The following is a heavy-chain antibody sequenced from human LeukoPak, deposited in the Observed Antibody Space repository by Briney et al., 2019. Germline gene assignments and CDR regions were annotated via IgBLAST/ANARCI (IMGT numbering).Heavy chain of an antibody. J-gene: IGHJ4*02. V-gene: IGHV1-2*02. CDR1: GYTFTGYY. D-gene: IGHD6-13*01. Sequence: ASVKVSCKASGYTFTGYYMHWVRQAPGQGLEWMGWINPNSGGTNYAQKFQGRVTMTRDTSISTAYMELSRLRSDDTAVYYCARDYGKSLKDYGIAGTWGQGTLVTVSS. CDR2: INPNSGGT. CDR3: ARDYGKSLKDYGIAGT.